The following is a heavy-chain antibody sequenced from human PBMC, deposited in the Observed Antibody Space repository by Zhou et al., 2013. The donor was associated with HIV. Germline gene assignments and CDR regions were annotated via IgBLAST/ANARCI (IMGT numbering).Heavy chain of an antibody. V-gene: IGHV1-18*01. CDR1: GYTFSSYG. CDR2: ISAYNGNT. CDR3: ARTLYSNTWPGSY. Sequence: QVQLVQSGAEAKKPGASVKVSCKTSGYTFSSYGITWVRQAPGQGLEWMGWISAYNGNTKFPQKFQGRATMTTDTSTSTAYMELASLTSDDTAMYYCARTLYSNTWPGSYWGQGTLITVSS. D-gene: IGHD6-13*01. J-gene: IGHJ4*02.